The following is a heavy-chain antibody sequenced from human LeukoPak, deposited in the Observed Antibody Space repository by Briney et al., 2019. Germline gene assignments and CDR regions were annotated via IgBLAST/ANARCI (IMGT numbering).Heavy chain of an antibody. Sequence: ASVKVSCKASGYTFTRYGISWVRQAPGQGVEWMGWMSVYNGNTNHAQKFQGRVTITTDTSTSTAYMELRSLRSDDTAVYYCARDLAVATLPTFDYWGQGILVTVSS. D-gene: IGHD6-19*01. CDR1: GYTFTRYG. CDR3: ARDLAVATLPTFDY. V-gene: IGHV1-18*01. J-gene: IGHJ4*02. CDR2: MSVYNGNT.